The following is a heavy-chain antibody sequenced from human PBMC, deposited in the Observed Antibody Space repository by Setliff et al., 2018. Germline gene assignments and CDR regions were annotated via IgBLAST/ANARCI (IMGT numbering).Heavy chain of an antibody. Sequence: SVKVSCKASGYTFTSYDISWVRQAPGQGLEWMGRIIPIFGTANYAQKFQGRVTITADKSTSTAYMELSRLRSEDTAVYYCARDKLWLMGYYYYYYMDVWGKGTTVTVSS. J-gene: IGHJ6*03. CDR1: GYTFTSYD. V-gene: IGHV1-69*06. CDR2: IIPIFGTA. CDR3: ARDKLWLMGYYYYYYMDV. D-gene: IGHD5-18*01.